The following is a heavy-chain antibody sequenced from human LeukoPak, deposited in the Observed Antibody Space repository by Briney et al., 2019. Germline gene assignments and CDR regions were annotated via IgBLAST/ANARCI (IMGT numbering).Heavy chain of an antibody. CDR3: TRHRYGDSGGDFDH. Sequence: GGSLRLSCAASGFTFSDSAIHWVRQTSGKGLEWVGHIRSKPLNYATAYGASVKGRFTISRDDSKNTAYLQMNSLKTEDTAVYYCTRHRYGDSGGDFDHWGQGTLVTVSS. V-gene: IGHV3-73*01. CDR1: GFTFSDSA. D-gene: IGHD4-17*01. CDR2: IRSKPLNYAT. J-gene: IGHJ4*02.